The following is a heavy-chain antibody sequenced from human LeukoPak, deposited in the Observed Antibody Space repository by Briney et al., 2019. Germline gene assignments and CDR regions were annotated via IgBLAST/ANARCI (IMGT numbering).Heavy chain of an antibody. CDR2: IIPIFGTA. D-gene: IGHD2-15*01. CDR1: GGTFSSYA. J-gene: IGHJ4*02. Sequence: SVKVSCKASGGTFSSYAISWVRQAPGQGLEWMGRIIPIFGTANYAQKFQGRVTITTDESTSTAYMELSSLRSEDTAVYYCARDYGGAPDIVVVVAVDYWGQGTLVTVSS. V-gene: IGHV1-69*05. CDR3: ARDYGGAPDIVVVVAVDY.